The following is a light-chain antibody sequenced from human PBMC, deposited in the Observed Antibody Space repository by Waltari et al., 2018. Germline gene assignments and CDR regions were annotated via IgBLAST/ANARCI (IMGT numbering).Light chain of an antibody. CDR3: QQAASFPLT. CDR2: AAS. J-gene: IGKJ4*01. CDR1: QGISSW. Sequence: DIQMTQSPSSVSASVGDRVTITCRASQGISSWLAWYQQEPGRAPNLLIYAASSWQSGVPARFSGSGSGTEFTLTISSLQPDDFATYYCQQAASFPLTFGGGTKVEIK. V-gene: IGKV1-12*01.